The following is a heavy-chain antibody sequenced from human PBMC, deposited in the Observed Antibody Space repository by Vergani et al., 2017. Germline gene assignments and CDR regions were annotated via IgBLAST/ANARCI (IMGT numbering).Heavy chain of an antibody. CDR3: ARDLSYCSGGICYPGYYYYGLDI. V-gene: IGHV1-2*02. CDR1: GYTFTDYN. D-gene: IGHD2-15*01. Sequence: VQLVQSGAEVKKPGASVKVSCRASGYTFTDYNVHWVRQAPGQGLEWMGWINPKNGDTNYVQRFQNRVTLSRDTSIATAYMELSRLRSDDTAVYFCARDLSYCSGGICYPGYYYYGLDIWGQGTKVTV. CDR2: INPKNGDT. J-gene: IGHJ6*02.